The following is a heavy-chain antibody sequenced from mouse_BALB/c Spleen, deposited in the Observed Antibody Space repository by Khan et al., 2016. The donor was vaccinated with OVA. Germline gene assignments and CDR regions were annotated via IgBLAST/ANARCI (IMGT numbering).Heavy chain of an antibody. Sequence: EVQLQESGPGLVKPSQSLSLTCTVTGYSITSDYAWNWLRQFPGNKLEWMGFISYSGNTKYTPSLKSRLSINRDTSKNQFFLQLNSVTFEDTATYYCARVYGGDFDYWGQGTTLTVSS. V-gene: IGHV3-2*02. CDR3: ARVYGGDFDY. CDR2: ISYSGNT. CDR1: GYSITSDYA. D-gene: IGHD1-1*01. J-gene: IGHJ2*01.